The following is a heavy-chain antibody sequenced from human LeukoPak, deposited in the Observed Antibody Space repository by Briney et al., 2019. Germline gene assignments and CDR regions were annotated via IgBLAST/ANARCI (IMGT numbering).Heavy chain of an antibody. CDR3: ARDFGYCSSTSCYTWVNYYYYMDV. Sequence: ASVKVSCKASGYTFTGYYMHWVRQAPGQGLEWMGWINPNSGGTNYAQKFQGRVTMTRDTSISTAYMELSRLRSDDTAVYYCARDFGYCSSTSCYTWVNYYYYMDVWGQGTTVTVSS. CDR2: INPNSGGT. V-gene: IGHV1-2*02. CDR1: GYTFTGYY. D-gene: IGHD2-2*02. J-gene: IGHJ6*03.